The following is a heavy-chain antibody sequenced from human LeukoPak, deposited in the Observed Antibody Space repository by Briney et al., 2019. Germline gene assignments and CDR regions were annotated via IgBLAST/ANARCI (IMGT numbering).Heavy chain of an antibody. CDR3: TRDHRDDWNPGYYFDY. V-gene: IGHV3-49*04. CDR1: GFAFGDSA. J-gene: IGHJ4*02. CDR2: IKTKVYGGTT. D-gene: IGHD1-1*01. Sequence: GGSLRLSCAASGFAFGDSAMNWVRQAPGQGLEWVGFIKTKVYGGTTEYAASVKGRFTISRDDSKAIAYLQMNSLKTEDTAVYYCTRDHRDDWNPGYYFDYWGQGTLVTVSS.